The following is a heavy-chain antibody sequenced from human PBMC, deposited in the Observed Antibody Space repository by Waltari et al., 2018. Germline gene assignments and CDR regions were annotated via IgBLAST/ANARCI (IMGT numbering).Heavy chain of an antibody. Sequence: EVQLVESGGGLVKPGGSLRLSCAASGFTFSSYSMNWVRQAPGKGLEWVSSISSSSSYIYYADSVKGRFTSSRDNAKNSLYLQMNSLRAEDTAVYYCARVANYYGSGSYPRYFDYWGQGTLVTVSS. D-gene: IGHD3-10*01. CDR2: ISSSSSYI. V-gene: IGHV3-21*01. J-gene: IGHJ4*02. CDR1: GFTFSSYS. CDR3: ARVANYYGSGSYPRYFDY.